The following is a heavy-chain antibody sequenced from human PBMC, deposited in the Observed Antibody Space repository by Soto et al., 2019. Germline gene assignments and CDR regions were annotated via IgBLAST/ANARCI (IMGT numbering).Heavy chain of an antibody. V-gene: IGHV4-59*02. CDR2: IYYSGST. CDR1: GGSVSSYY. CDR3: ATLPPRIVVVFTEMPT. D-gene: IGHD2-21*01. J-gene: IGHJ5*02. Sequence: SETLSLTCTASGGSVSSYYWSWIGQPPGKGLEWIGYIYYSGSTNYNPSLGSRVSMSVYKSNNEFSLSLTSVTAADTAVYYCATLPPRIVVVFTEMPTWGQGILVTASS.